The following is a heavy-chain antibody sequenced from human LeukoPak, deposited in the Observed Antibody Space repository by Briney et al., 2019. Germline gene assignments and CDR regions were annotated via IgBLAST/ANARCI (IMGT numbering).Heavy chain of an antibody. CDR2: ISGSGGST. Sequence: GGSLRLSCAASGFTFSSYAMSWVRQAPGKGLEWVSAISGSGGSTYYADSVKGRFTISRDNSRNTLYLQMNSLRAEDTAVYYCAKDPDYGDLYYFDYWGQGTLVTVSS. J-gene: IGHJ4*02. CDR1: GFTFSSYA. D-gene: IGHD4-17*01. V-gene: IGHV3-23*01. CDR3: AKDPDYGDLYYFDY.